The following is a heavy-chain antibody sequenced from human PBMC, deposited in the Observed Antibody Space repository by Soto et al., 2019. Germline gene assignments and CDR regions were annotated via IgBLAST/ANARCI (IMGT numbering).Heavy chain of an antibody. CDR3: ARLGAVGATKGFDI. CDR2: IYDGGST. Sequence: PSETLSLTCTVSGGSSRSYWWSWVRQPPGKGLEWIGEIYDGGSTNYNPSLKSRVTMSVDKSKNNFSLKLSSVTAADTALYYCARLGAVGATKGFDIWGQGTTVTVSS. CDR1: GGSSRSYW. D-gene: IGHD1-26*01. V-gene: IGHV4-4*02. J-gene: IGHJ6*02.